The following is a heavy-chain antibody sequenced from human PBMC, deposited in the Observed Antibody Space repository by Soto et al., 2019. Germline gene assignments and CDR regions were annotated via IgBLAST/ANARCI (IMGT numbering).Heavy chain of an antibody. J-gene: IGHJ4*02. D-gene: IGHD3-22*01. V-gene: IGHV5-51*01. CDR2: IYPGDFDT. CDR1: GHIFSNYW. CDR3: ARQRLWGTSGYYYFEN. Sequence: GESLKISCKGSGHIFSNYWIGWVRQMPGKGLEWMGIIYPGDFDTRYSPSFQGQVSITVDKSINTAYLQWSRLKASDTAMYYCARQRLWGTSGYYYFENWGQGTLATVSS.